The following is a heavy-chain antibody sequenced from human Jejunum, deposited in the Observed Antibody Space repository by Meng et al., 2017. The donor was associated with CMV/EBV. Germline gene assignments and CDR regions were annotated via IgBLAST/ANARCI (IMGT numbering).Heavy chain of an antibody. Sequence: HRQLQESGPGLVKPSETLSLTCTVSGGSISSSSYYWGWIRQPPGKGLEWIGSIYYSGSTYYNPSLKSRVTISVDTSKNQFSLKLSSVTAADTAVYYCASPLGILGIVDLWGRGTLVTVSS. D-gene: IGHD7-27*01. CDR2: IYYSGST. V-gene: IGHV4-39*01. CDR3: ASPLGILGIVDL. J-gene: IGHJ2*01. CDR1: GGSISSSSYY.